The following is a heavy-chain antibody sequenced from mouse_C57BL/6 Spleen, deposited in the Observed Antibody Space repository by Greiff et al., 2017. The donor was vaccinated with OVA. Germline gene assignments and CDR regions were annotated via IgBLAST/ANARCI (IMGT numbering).Heavy chain of an antibody. CDR2: IDPEDGDT. J-gene: IGHJ3*01. CDR1: GFNIKDYY. V-gene: IGHV14-1*01. CDR3: TTRYGSSPAWFAY. Sequence: EVKLVESGAELVRPGASVKLSCTASGFNIKDYYMHWVKQRPEQGLEWIGRIDPEDGDTEYAPKFQGKATMTADTSSNTAYLQLSSLTSEDTAVYYCTTRYGSSPAWFAYWGQGTLVTVSA. D-gene: IGHD1-1*01.